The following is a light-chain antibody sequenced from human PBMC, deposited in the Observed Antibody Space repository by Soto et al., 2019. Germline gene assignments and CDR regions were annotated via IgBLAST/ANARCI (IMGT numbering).Light chain of an antibody. V-gene: IGKV3-11*01. CDR2: GAS. CDR1: QSVSSY. J-gene: IGKJ2*01. Sequence: EIVLTQSPATLSLSPGERATLSCRASQSVSSYLAWYQQKPGQAPRLLIYGASNRATGIPARFSGSGSGTDFTLTISSLEPEDFAVYHCQQRSNWPPTFGQGTKLEIK. CDR3: QQRSNWPPT.